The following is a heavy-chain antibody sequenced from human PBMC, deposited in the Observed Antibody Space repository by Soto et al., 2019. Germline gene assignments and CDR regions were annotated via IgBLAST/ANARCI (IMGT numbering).Heavy chain of an antibody. CDR2: ISAYNGNT. V-gene: IGHV1-18*01. D-gene: IGHD2-15*01. CDR1: GYTFTSYG. J-gene: IGHJ4*02. Sequence: ASVKVSCKASGYTFTSYGISWVRQAPGQGLEWMGWISAYNGNTNYAQKFKGRVTITRDTSASTAYMELSSLRSEDTAVYYCARDLGGWPDYWGQGTLVTVSS. CDR3: ARDLGGWPDY.